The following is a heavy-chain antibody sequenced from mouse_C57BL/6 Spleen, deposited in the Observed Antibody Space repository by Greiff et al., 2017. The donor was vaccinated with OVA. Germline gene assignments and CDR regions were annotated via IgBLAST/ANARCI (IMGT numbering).Heavy chain of an antibody. CDR2: ISSGSSTI. Sequence: EVQLVESGGGLVKPGGSLKLSCAASGFTFSDYGMHWVRQAPEKGLEWVAYISSGSSTIYYADTVKGRFTISRDNAKNTLFLQMTSLRSEDTAMYYCARPVYYYGSSLGYWGQGTTLTVSS. V-gene: IGHV5-17*01. J-gene: IGHJ2*01. D-gene: IGHD1-1*01. CDR3: ARPVYYYGSSLGY. CDR1: GFTFSDYG.